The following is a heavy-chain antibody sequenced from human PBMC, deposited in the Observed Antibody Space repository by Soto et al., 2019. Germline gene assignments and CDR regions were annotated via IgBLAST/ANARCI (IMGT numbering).Heavy chain of an antibody. D-gene: IGHD6-6*01. J-gene: IGHJ6*02. CDR1: GYTFTGYY. CDR3: ARNGIAARPESLSEYYYYGMDV. Sequence: ASVKVSCKASGYTFTGYYMHWVRQAPGQGLEWMGWINPNSGGTNYAQKFQGWVTMTRDTSISTAYMELSRLRSDDTAVYYCARNGIAARPESLSEYYYYGMDVWGQGTTVTVSS. V-gene: IGHV1-2*04. CDR2: INPNSGGT.